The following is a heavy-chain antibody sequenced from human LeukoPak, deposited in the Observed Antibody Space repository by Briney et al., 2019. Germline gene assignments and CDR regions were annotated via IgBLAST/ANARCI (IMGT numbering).Heavy chain of an antibody. CDR1: GFIFRNYW. D-gene: IGHD4-17*01. CDR3: AITGGPTVTAFDL. V-gene: IGHV3-7*02. CDR2: INHDGGDK. J-gene: IGHJ4*02. Sequence: GGSLRLSCVASGFIFRNYWMSWVRQAPGKGLEWVANINHDGGDKNYVDSVKGRFAISRDNAKSSLYLQMSSLRVEDTAVYYCAITGGPTVTAFDLWGQGILVTVSS.